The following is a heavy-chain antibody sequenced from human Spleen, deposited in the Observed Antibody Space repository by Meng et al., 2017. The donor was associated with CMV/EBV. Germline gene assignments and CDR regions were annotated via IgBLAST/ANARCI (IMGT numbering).Heavy chain of an antibody. CDR3: ARDEEYSSSWYWFDP. D-gene: IGHD6-13*01. J-gene: IGHJ5*02. Sequence: SGNTFTGYYMHWVHQAPGQGLEWMGWINPNSGSTNYAQKFQGRVTMTRDTSISTAYMELSRLRSDDTAVYYCARDEEYSSSWYWFDPWGQGTLVTVSS. V-gene: IGHV1-2*02. CDR2: INPNSGST. CDR1: GNTFTGYY.